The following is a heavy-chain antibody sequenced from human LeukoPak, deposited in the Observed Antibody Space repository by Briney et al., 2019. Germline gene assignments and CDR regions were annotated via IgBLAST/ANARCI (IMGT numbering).Heavy chain of an antibody. CDR2: LNSRRTYI. Sequence: GGSLRLSCGASGFTFSNYNMNWVRPAPGEGLGWGSSLNSRRTYIFYADSLMGRFTISRDNAKDSLFLPINSLRAEDTGVYYCAREDTNAFDSWGQGTLVTVSS. V-gene: IGHV3-21*01. J-gene: IGHJ5*01. CDR3: AREDTNAFDS. CDR1: GFTFSNYN.